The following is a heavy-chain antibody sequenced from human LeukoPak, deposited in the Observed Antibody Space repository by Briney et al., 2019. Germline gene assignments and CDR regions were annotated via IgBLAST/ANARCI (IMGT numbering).Heavy chain of an antibody. D-gene: IGHD5-12*01. J-gene: IGHJ3*01. V-gene: IGHV1-8*01. Sequence: ASVKVSCKASGYTFTSFDINWVRQTAGQGLEGMGWMNPDSGDTGYAPKFQGRVIMTRNTSIRTAYMELSSLTSEDTAVYYCASRTSSGYDYDVFDLWGQGTVVTVSS. CDR3: ASRTSSGYDYDVFDL. CDR1: GYTFTSFD. CDR2: MNPDSGDT.